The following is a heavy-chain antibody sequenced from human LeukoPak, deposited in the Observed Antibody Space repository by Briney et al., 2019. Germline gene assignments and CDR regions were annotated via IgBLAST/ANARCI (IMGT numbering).Heavy chain of an antibody. V-gene: IGHV1-69*04. J-gene: IGHJ4*02. CDR3: ARDLKGTTTVVTPDY. CDR1: GGTFSSYA. D-gene: IGHD4-23*01. CDR2: IIPILGIA. Sequence: ASVKVSYKASGGTFSSYAISWVRQAPGQGLEWMGRIIPILGIANYAQKFQGRVTITADKSTSTAYMELSSLRSEDTAVYYCARDLKGTTTVVTPDYWGQGTLVTVSS.